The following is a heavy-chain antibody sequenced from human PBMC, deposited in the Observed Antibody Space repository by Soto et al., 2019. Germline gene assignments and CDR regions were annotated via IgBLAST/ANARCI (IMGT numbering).Heavy chain of an antibody. D-gene: IGHD6-13*01. CDR1: GFTFSADY. CDR3: ARSLLDEYSSSWRSAYYGMDV. CDR2: INPNSGGT. V-gene: IGHV1-2*02. J-gene: IGHJ6*02. Sequence: ASAKVSCKASGFTFSADYIYWVRQAPGQGLEWIGWINPNSGGTNNAQKFQGRVTMTRDTSTSTVYMELSALIPDDTAVYYCARSLLDEYSSSWRSAYYGMDVWGQGTTVTVSS.